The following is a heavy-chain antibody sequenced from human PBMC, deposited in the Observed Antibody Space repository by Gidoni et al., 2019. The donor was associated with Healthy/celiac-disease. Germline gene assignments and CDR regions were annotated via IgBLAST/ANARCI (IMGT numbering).Heavy chain of an antibody. J-gene: IGHJ5*02. Sequence: QVQLQESAPGLVKPSETLSLTCTVSGCSISSYYWSWIRQPAGKGLEWIGRIYTSGSTNYNPSLKSRVTMSVDTSKNQFSLKLSSVTAADTAVYYCARSPYDSSGYYYVRGTSWFDPWGQGTLVTVSS. D-gene: IGHD3-22*01. CDR3: ARSPYDSSGYYYVRGTSWFDP. V-gene: IGHV4-4*07. CDR1: GCSISSYY. CDR2: IYTSGST.